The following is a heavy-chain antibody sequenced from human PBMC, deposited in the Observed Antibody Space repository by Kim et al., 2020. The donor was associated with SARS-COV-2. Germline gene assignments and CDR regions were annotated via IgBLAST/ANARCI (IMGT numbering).Heavy chain of an antibody. J-gene: IGHJ4*02. V-gene: IGHV3-48*02. CDR2: ITSCLTTI. CDR1: GFTFSSYS. CDR3: ARETVGALPFDL. D-gene: IGHD1-26*01. Sequence: GGSLRLSCEASGFTFSSYSMNWVRQAPGKGPEWISYITSCLTTIFYADSVKGRFTVSRDNARNSLFLQMNNLRDEDTAVYFCARETVGALPFDLWGQGTLVAVSS.